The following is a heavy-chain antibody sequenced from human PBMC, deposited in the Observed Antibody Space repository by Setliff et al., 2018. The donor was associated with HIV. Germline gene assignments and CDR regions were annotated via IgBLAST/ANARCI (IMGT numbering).Heavy chain of an antibody. CDR3: AKAGIAAAAGGYFDL. J-gene: IGHJ2*01. CDR1: GFTFDDYA. Sequence: GGSLRLSCAASGFTFDDYAMHWVRQAPGKGLEWVSGISWNSCSIGYAESVKGRFTISRDNSKNTLSLQMIGLGAEDTAVYYCAKAGIAAAAGGYFDLWGRGTLVTV. V-gene: IGHV3-9*01. D-gene: IGHD6-13*01. CDR2: ISWNSCSI.